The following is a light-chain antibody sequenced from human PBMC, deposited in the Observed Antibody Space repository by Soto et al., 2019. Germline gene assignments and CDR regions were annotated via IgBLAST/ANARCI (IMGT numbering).Light chain of an antibody. CDR1: QSGTSSY. CDR2: GAS. V-gene: IGKV3-20*01. Sequence: EIVWTQSPGTLSLSPGERATLSCRASQSGTSSYLAWYQQKPGQAPRLLIYGASRRAAGIPDRFSGIGSGTDFTLTISRLEPEDFAVYECQQYGSSTRTFGQGTKVDIK. CDR3: QQYGSSTRT. J-gene: IGKJ1*01.